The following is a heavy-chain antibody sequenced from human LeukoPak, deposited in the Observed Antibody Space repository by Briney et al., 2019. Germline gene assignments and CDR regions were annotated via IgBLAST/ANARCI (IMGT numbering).Heavy chain of an antibody. V-gene: IGHV4-38-2*02. Sequence: PSETLSLTCTVSGYSISSGYYWGWIRQPPGKGLEWIGSIYHSGSTYYNPSLKSRVTISVDTSKNQFSLKLSSVTAADTAVYYCARGPLDYYDSSGYYYYWGQGTLVTVSS. CDR3: ARGPLDYYDSSGYYYY. D-gene: IGHD3-22*01. CDR1: GYSISSGYY. J-gene: IGHJ4*02. CDR2: IYHSGST.